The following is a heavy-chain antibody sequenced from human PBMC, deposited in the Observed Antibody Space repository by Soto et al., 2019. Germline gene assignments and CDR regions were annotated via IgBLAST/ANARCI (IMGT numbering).Heavy chain of an antibody. CDR3: ARGYYDSSGTFDY. CDR2: IIPIFGTA. Sequence: SVKVSCKASAGTFSSYAISWVRQAPGQGLEWMGGIIPIFGTANYAQKFQGRVTITADESTSTAYMELSSLRSEDTAVYYCARGYYDSSGTFDYWGKGALVTVSS. V-gene: IGHV1-69*13. D-gene: IGHD3-22*01. CDR1: AGTFSSYA. J-gene: IGHJ4*02.